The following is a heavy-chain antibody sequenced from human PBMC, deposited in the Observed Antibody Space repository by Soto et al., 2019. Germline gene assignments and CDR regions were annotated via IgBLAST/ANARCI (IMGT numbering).Heavy chain of an antibody. J-gene: IGHJ4*02. V-gene: IGHV3-23*01. D-gene: IGHD3-16*02. CDR2: ISGGGDRT. CDR1: GFPFNTHG. Sequence: GESLKISCAASGFPFNTHGMAWVRQAPGKGLEWVAAISGGGDRTQYADAVKGRFTISRDNSKNTLDLLMTSLRAEDTAIYYCVKTATYDYFWGDYRYFFDSWGQGTVVTVSS. CDR3: VKTATYDYFWGDYRYFFDS.